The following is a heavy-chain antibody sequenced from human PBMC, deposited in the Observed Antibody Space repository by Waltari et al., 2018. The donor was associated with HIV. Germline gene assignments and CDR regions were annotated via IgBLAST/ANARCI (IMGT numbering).Heavy chain of an antibody. CDR1: GFTFTNYA. Sequence: EVQLVESGGGLVQPGGSLRLSCAASGFTFTNYAMNWVRQAPGKGVELGSAISGSGGSTYDADSVKGRVTISRDNSKNTLYLQMNSLRAEDTALYYCAKDDSTGSSGYYPFHYWGQGTLITVSS. CDR3: AKDDSTGSSGYYPFHY. J-gene: IGHJ4*02. V-gene: IGHV3-23*04. D-gene: IGHD3-22*01. CDR2: ISGSGGST.